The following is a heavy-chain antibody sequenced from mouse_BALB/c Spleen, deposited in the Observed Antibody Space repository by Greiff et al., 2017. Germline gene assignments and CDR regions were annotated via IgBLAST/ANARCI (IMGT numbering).Heavy chain of an antibody. V-gene: IGHV14-3*02. CDR1: GFNIKDTY. Sequence: EVKVVESGAELVKPGASVKLSCTASGFNIKDTYMHWVKQRPEQGLEWIGRIDPANGNTKYDPKFQGKATITADTSSNTAYLQLSSLTSEDTAVYYCARGGNYVDYWGQGTTLTVSS. CDR3: ARGGNYVDY. J-gene: IGHJ2*01. CDR2: IDPANGNT.